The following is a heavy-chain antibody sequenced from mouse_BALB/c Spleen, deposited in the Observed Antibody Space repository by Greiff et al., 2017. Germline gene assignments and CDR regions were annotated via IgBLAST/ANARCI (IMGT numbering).Heavy chain of an antibody. CDR1: GFTFSSFG. D-gene: IGHD1-2*01. CDR2: ISSGSSTI. Sequence: EVQVVESGGGLVQPGGSRKLSCAASGFTFSSFGMHWVRQDPEKGLEWVAYISSGSSTIYYADTVKGRFTISRDNPKNTLFLQMTSLRSEDTAMYYCAREATARGTDYWGQGTTLTVSS. V-gene: IGHV5-17*02. CDR3: AREATARGTDY. J-gene: IGHJ2*01.